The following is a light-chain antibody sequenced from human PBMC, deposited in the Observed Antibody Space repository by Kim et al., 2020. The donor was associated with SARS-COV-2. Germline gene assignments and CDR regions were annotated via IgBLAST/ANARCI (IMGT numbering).Light chain of an antibody. Sequence: GQSITISCTGTSCDVGSYNLVSWHQQHPDNVPKLLIFEVIKRPSGVSHRFAGSKSGNTASLTIYGLQAEDAADYYCCSYAGSGTYVFATGTKVTVL. V-gene: IGLV2-23*02. CDR3: CSYAGSGTYV. CDR2: EVI. CDR1: SCDVGSYNL. J-gene: IGLJ1*01.